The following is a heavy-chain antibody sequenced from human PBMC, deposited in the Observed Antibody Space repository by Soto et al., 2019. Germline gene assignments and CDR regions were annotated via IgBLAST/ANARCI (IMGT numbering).Heavy chain of an antibody. CDR1: GFTFSSSA. J-gene: IGHJ4*02. CDR2: IDVGSANA. D-gene: IGHD1-26*01. Sequence: ASVKVSCKTSGFTFSSSAVHWVRQARGHRLQWIGWIDVGSANANYAQMLQERVTISRDMSTSTAYMELSSLRPEDTAVYYCARDGVGAVGGFDYWGQGTLVTVSS. V-gene: IGHV1-58*01. CDR3: ARDGVGAVGGFDY.